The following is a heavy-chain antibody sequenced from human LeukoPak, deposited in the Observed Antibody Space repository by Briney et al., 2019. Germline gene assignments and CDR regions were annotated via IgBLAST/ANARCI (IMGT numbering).Heavy chain of an antibody. V-gene: IGHV3-20*04. CDR1: GFTFDDYG. J-gene: IGHJ6*03. CDR3: AKSLAAVAGTGYYYYYMDV. D-gene: IGHD6-19*01. CDR2: INWNGSGA. Sequence: GGSLRLSCAASGFTFDDYGMSWVRQVPGKGLEWVSGINWNGSGAGYADSVKGRFTISRDNSKNTLYLQMNSLRAEDTAVYYCAKSLAAVAGTGYYYYYMDVWGKGTTVTISS.